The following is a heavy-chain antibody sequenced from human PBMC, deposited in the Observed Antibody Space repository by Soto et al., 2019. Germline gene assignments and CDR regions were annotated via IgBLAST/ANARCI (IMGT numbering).Heavy chain of an antibody. D-gene: IGHD3-10*01. CDR3: ARILMVRGVIVYYYYGMDV. V-gene: IGHV2-26*01. CDR1: GFSLSNARMG. CDR2: IFSNDEK. J-gene: IGHJ6*02. Sequence: QVTLKESGPVLVKPTETLTLTCTVSGFSLSNARMGVSWIRQPPGKALEWLAHIFSNDEKSYSTSLKSRLTISKDPSKSQGVRTMTNMDPVDTATYYCARILMVRGVIVYYYYGMDVWGQGTTVTVSS.